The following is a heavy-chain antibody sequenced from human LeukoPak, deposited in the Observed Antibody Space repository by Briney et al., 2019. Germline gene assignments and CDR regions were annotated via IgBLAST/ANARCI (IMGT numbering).Heavy chain of an antibody. CDR3: AKDMGQLWSGYIG. CDR2: INPDGSST. Sequence: QTGGSLRLSCAASGFTFSSYWMHWVRQAPGKGLVWVSRINPDGSSTTYADSVKGRFTISRDNAKNTLYLQMNSPRAEDTAVYYCAKDMGQLWSGYIGWGQGTLVTVSS. J-gene: IGHJ4*02. D-gene: IGHD3-3*01. V-gene: IGHV3-74*01. CDR1: GFTFSSYW.